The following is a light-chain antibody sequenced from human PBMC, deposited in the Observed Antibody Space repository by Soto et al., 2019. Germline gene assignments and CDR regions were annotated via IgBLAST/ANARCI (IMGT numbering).Light chain of an antibody. CDR3: SSYAGSNNLGV. CDR1: SSDVGGYKY. V-gene: IGLV2-8*01. Sequence: QSALTQPPSASGSPGQSVTISCTGTSSDVGGYKYVSWYQQHPGKAPKHMIFEVNKRPSGVPDRFSGSKSGNTASLTVSGLQAEDEADYYCSSYAGSNNLGVFGTGTKVTVL. J-gene: IGLJ1*01. CDR2: EVN.